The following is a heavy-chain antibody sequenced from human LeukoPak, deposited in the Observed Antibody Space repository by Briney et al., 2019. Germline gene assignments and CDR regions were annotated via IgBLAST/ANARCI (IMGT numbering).Heavy chain of an antibody. CDR3: AREIYDSSGSDY. D-gene: IGHD3-22*01. Sequence: GGSLRLSCAASGFMFSNSDMGWVRQAPGRGLEWVSTISRTGFSTFYADSVKGRFTISRDNSQNSLYLQMNSLRAEDTALYYCAREIYDSSGSDYWGQGTLVTVSS. CDR2: ISRTGFST. J-gene: IGHJ4*02. V-gene: IGHV3-23*01. CDR1: GFMFSNSD.